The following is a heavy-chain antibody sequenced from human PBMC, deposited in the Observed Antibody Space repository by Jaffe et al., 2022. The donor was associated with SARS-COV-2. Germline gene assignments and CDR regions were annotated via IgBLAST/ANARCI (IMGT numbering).Heavy chain of an antibody. D-gene: IGHD3-16*01. V-gene: IGHV1-3*01. Sequence: QVQLVQSGAEVKTPGASVKISCKVSEYTFRTYVLHWLRQAPGQGLEWMGWISADTGNSRHSQKFQNRVTITTDTSATTTYLELSSLRSEDTGVYYCAREGRAALSSPWGDAFDFWGQGTTVTVSS. J-gene: IGHJ3*01. CDR2: ISADTGNS. CDR1: EYTFRTYV. CDR3: AREGRAALSSPWGDAFDF.